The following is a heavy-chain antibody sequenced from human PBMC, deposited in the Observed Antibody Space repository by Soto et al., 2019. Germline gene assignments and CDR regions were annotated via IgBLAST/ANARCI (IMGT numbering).Heavy chain of an antibody. CDR2: ISYDGSNK. J-gene: IGHJ4*02. Sequence: GGPLRLSCAASGFTFSSYGMHWVRQAPGKGLEWVAVISYDGSNKYYADSVKGRFTISRDNSKNTLYLQMNSLRAEDTAVYYCAKDIAAAGTLYYFDYWGQGTLVTVSS. CDR1: GFTFSSYG. CDR3: AKDIAAAGTLYYFDY. D-gene: IGHD6-13*01. V-gene: IGHV3-30*18.